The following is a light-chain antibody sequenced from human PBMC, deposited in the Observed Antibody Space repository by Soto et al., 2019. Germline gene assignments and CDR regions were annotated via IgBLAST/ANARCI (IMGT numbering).Light chain of an antibody. CDR1: QSVNQK. CDR2: VAS. CDR3: QQRNSWPLT. J-gene: IGKJ4*01. V-gene: IGKV3-15*01. Sequence: EIVLTQSPATLSVSPGERATLSCRASQSVNQKLGWYQQKPGQAPRLLIYVASYRATGIPARFSGSGSGTEYTLTISNLQAEDFAVYYCQQRNSWPLTFGGGTKLEMK.